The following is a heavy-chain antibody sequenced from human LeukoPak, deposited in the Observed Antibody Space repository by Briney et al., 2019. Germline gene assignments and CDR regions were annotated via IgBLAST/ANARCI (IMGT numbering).Heavy chain of an antibody. Sequence: ASVKVSCKASGYTFTSYGISWVRQAPGQGLEWMGRINPNSGGTNYAQKFQGRVTMTRDTSISTAYMELSRLRSDDTAVYYCARWGQWHDYWGQGTLVTVSS. CDR2: INPNSGGT. D-gene: IGHD6-19*01. CDR1: GYTFTSYG. CDR3: ARWGQWHDY. V-gene: IGHV1-2*06. J-gene: IGHJ4*02.